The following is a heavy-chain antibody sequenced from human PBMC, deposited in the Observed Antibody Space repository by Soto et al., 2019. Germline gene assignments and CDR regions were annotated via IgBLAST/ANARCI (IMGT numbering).Heavy chain of an antibody. Sequence: SETLSLTCTVSGDSITSNSYFWAWIRQPPGKGMEWIGIFFYFGPTSYTPSLKIRFTFSLDRSKNHFSLKLIFLTAADTAVYYCARHFSVDYFDYWGQGARVTVSS. CDR3: ARHFSVDYFDY. J-gene: IGHJ4*02. CDR1: GDSITSNSYF. V-gene: IGHV4-39*01. CDR2: FFYFGPT.